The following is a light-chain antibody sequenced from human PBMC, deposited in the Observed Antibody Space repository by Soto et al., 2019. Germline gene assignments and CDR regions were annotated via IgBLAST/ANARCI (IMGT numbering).Light chain of an antibody. CDR3: QQYVSWT. CDR2: GTS. CDR1: QTISINY. V-gene: IGKV3-20*01. J-gene: IGKJ1*01. Sequence: IVLTQSPGTLSVSPGERATLSCRASQTISINYLAWYQQKPGQPPSLLIYGTSSRATGIPDRFSGRGSGTDVTLTISRLEPEDSAIYCCQQYVSWTFGQGTNVEL.